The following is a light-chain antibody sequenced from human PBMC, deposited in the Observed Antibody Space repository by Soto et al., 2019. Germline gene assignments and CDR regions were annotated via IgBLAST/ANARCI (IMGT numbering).Light chain of an antibody. CDR1: TGHSNYA. Sequence: QSVLTQSPSASASLGASVKLTCTLDTGHSNYAIAWHQQQPGKSPRYLMRVDNDGSHTKVDGIPDRFSGSSSGAERYLFISSLQSEDEADYYCQSWGTGVWVFGGGTKLTVL. J-gene: IGLJ2*01. V-gene: IGLV4-69*01. CDR2: VDNDGSH. CDR3: QSWGTGVWV.